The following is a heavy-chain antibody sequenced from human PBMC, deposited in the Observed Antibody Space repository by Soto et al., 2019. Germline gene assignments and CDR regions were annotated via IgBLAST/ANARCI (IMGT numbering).Heavy chain of an antibody. CDR1: GGSISSGGYY. CDR2: IYYSGST. D-gene: IGHD2-15*01. CDR3: ARVCSGGSCYLQD. Sequence: ASETLSLTCTVSGGSISSGGYYWSWIRQHPGKGLEWIGYIYYSGSTYYNPSLKSRVTISVDTSKNQFSLKLSSVTAADTAVYYCARVCSGGSCYLQDWGQGTLVTVSS. V-gene: IGHV4-31*03. J-gene: IGHJ1*01.